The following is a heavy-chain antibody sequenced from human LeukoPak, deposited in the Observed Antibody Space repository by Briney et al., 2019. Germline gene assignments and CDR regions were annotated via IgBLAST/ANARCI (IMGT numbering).Heavy chain of an antibody. CDR1: GVSISSYY. Sequence: PSETLSLTCTVSGVSISSYYWSWIRQPPGEGLEWIGYIYYSGSTNYNPSLKSRVTISVDTSKNQFSLKLSSVTAADTAVYYCARLEGYYYDSSGLDYWGQGTLVTVSS. J-gene: IGHJ4*02. D-gene: IGHD3-22*01. CDR3: ARLEGYYYDSSGLDY. CDR2: IYYSGST. V-gene: IGHV4-59*08.